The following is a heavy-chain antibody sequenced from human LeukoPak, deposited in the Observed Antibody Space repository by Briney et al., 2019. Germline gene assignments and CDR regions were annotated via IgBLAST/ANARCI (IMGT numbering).Heavy chain of an antibody. Sequence: SLKVSCKASGDTFSSYVISLVRQAPGQGRECMGGFTPFFGTANYAQKFQGRVTITADESTSTAYMELSSLRSEDTAVYYCARGGLPGIAAAFDYWGQGNLVTVSS. V-gene: IGHV1-69*13. D-gene: IGHD6-13*01. CDR3: ARGGLPGIAAAFDY. J-gene: IGHJ4*02. CDR2: FTPFFGTA. CDR1: GDTFSSYV.